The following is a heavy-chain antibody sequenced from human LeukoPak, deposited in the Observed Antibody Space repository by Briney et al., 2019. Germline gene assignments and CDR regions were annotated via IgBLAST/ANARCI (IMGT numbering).Heavy chain of an antibody. V-gene: IGHV1-24*01. CDR3: ATPGGNVPAFDY. Sequence: GASVTVSCKVSGYTISELSMHWVRQAQGKGIEGMGGFNPEDGETIYEQEFQGRVTMTEEKTKKKDYKEKKSLRYEETAGYYCATPGGNVPAFDYCGQGTLVTVSS. J-gene: IGHJ4*02. D-gene: IGHD1-1*01. CDR1: GYTISELS. CDR2: FNPEDGET.